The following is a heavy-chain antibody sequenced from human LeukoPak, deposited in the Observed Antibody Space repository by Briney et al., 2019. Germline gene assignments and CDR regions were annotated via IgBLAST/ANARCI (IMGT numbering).Heavy chain of an antibody. CDR1: GGTFSSYA. CDR2: IIPILGIA. CDR3: ARASEIGDGYNVGY. J-gene: IGHJ4*02. Sequence: SVKVPCKASGGTFSSYAISWVRQAPGQGLEWMGRIIPILGIANYAQKFQGRVTITADKSTSTAYMELSSLRSEDTAVYYCARASEIGDGYNVGYWGQGTLVTVSS. V-gene: IGHV1-69*04. D-gene: IGHD5-24*01.